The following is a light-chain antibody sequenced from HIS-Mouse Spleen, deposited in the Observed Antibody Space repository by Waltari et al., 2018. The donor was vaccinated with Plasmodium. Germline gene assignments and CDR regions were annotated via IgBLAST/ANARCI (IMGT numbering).Light chain of an antibody. CDR1: KLGDKY. J-gene: IGLJ1*01. Sequence: SYELTQPPSVSVSPGQTASIPCSGDKLGDKYACWYQQKPGQSPELVIYQDSKRPSGIPERFSGSNSGNTATLTISGTQAMDEADYYCQAWDSSTDYVFGTGTKVTVL. V-gene: IGLV3-1*01. CDR2: QDS. CDR3: QAWDSSTDYV.